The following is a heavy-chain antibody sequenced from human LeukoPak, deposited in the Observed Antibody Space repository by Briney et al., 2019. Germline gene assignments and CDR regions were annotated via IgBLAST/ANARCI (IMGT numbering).Heavy chain of an antibody. CDR1: GYSIGSGYH. CDR3: ARAPTSSNYHWFDP. CDR2: IYHSGST. V-gene: IGHV4-38-2*01. Sequence: PSETLSLTCAVSGYSIGSGYHWGWIRQPPGKGLEWIGSIYHSGSTYYNPSLKSRVTVSLDTSKNQFSLNLTSVTAADTAAYYCARAPTSSNYHWFDPWGQGTLVTVSS. J-gene: IGHJ5*02. D-gene: IGHD4-11*01.